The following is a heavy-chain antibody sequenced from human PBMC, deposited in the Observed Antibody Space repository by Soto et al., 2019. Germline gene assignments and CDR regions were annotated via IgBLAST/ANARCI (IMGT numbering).Heavy chain of an antibody. CDR1: GDSVSSTSAT. CDR2: TYYRSKWYN. Sequence: QVQLQQSGPGLVKPSQTLSLVCSISGDSVSSTSATWSWIRQSPSRGLEWLGRTYYRSKWYNDYAVSVRSRIAITPDTSKNQLSLHLSSVTPEDTALYFCARDGSGFHWYLDLWGRGTLVTVSS. D-gene: IGHD6-19*01. J-gene: IGHJ2*01. CDR3: ARDGSGFHWYLDL. V-gene: IGHV6-1*01.